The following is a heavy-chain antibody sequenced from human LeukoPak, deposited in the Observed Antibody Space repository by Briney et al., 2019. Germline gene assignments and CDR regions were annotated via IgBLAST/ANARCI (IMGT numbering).Heavy chain of an antibody. J-gene: IGHJ4*02. D-gene: IGHD4-11*01. Sequence: SETLSLTCAVYGGSFSGYYWSWIRQPPGKGLEWIGEINHSGSTNYNPSLKSRVTMSVDTSKNQFSLKLSSVTAADTAVYYCARDYSNYVFDYWGQGTLVTVSS. CDR3: ARDYSNYVFDY. CDR2: INHSGST. V-gene: IGHV4-34*01. CDR1: GGSFSGYY.